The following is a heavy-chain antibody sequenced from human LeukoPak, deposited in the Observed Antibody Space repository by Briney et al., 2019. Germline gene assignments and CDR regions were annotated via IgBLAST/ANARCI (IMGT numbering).Heavy chain of an antibody. CDR1: GFTFGDYA. J-gene: IGHJ4*02. Sequence: PGRSLRLFCTASGFTFGDYAMSWFRQAPGKGLEWVGFIRSKPYGGTTEYAASVKGRFTISRDDSKTIAYLQVNSLKTEDTAVYYCTRGYDVLTGLSYFDYWGQGALVTVSS. D-gene: IGHD3-9*01. CDR2: IRSKPYGGTT. CDR3: TRGYDVLTGLSYFDY. V-gene: IGHV3-49*03.